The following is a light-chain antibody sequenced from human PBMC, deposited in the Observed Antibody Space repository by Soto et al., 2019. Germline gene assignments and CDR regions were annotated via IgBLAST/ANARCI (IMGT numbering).Light chain of an antibody. CDR2: GAS. CDR3: QQYYYRPPYT. J-gene: IGKJ5*01. Sequence: EIVITQSPATLAASPGERVALCCRASQTVSTNLAWYQQKRGQAPRLLIYGASTRATDFPARFSGSGSGTEFTLTISSLQSEDFGVYYCQQYYYRPPYTFGQGTRLEIK. V-gene: IGKV3-15*01. CDR1: QTVSTN.